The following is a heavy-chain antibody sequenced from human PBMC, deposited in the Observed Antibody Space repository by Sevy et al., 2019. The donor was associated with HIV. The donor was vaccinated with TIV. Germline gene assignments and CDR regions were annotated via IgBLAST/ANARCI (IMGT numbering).Heavy chain of an antibody. Sequence: GGSLRLSCAASGFTFSSYGMHWVRQAPGNGLEWVAVIWYDGSNKYYADSVKGRFTISRDNSKNTLYLQMNSLRAEDTAVYYCARDKEEWPDNYYGMDVSGQGTTVTVSS. J-gene: IGHJ6*02. D-gene: IGHD3-3*01. CDR1: GFTFSSYG. V-gene: IGHV3-33*01. CDR2: IWYDGSNK. CDR3: ARDKEEWPDNYYGMDV.